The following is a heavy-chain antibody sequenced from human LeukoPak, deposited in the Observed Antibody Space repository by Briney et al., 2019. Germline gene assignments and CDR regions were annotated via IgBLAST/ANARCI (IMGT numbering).Heavy chain of an antibody. V-gene: IGHV3-53*01. D-gene: IGHD1-14*01. CDR2: IYTAGST. CDR1: GFTVSSNY. CDR3: ARGPGDYFDF. Sequence: GGSLRLSCAASGFTVSSNYMSWVRQAPGKGLEWVSVIYTAGSTKYADSVKGRFTISRDNSKNTPYLQMNSLRAEDTAVYYCARGPGDYFDFWGQGTLVTVSS. J-gene: IGHJ4*02.